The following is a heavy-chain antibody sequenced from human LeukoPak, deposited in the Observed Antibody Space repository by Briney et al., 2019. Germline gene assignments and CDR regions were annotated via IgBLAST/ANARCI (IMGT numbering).Heavy chain of an antibody. CDR2: IYYDAGA. CDR1: GASTTTTTHY. Sequence: ASETLSLTCTVSGASTTTTTHYWSWLRQHPGKGPEWIAYIYYDAGAYYNPSLASRVTISLDSSANQFSLRLSSVTAADTAVYYCARGRRELNYGPDYWGQGTLVTVSS. CDR3: ARGRRELNYGPDY. J-gene: IGHJ4*02. V-gene: IGHV4-31*03. D-gene: IGHD3-10*01.